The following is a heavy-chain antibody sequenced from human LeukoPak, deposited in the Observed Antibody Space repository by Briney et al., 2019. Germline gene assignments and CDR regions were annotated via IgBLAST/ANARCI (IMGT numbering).Heavy chain of an antibody. D-gene: IGHD3-9*01. J-gene: IGHJ4*02. Sequence: SVKVSCKASGYTFTSYGISWVRQAPGQGLEWMGWTSAYNGNTNYAQKLQGRVTMTTDTSTSTAYMELRSLRSDDTAVYYCARDNPFDILTGYYKSLDYWGQGTLVTVSS. CDR2: TSAYNGNT. CDR1: GYTFTSYG. V-gene: IGHV1-18*01. CDR3: ARDNPFDILTGYYKSLDY.